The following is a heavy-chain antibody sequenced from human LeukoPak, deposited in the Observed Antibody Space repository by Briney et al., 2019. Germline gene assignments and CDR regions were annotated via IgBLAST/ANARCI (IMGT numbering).Heavy chain of an antibody. J-gene: IGHJ4*02. CDR1: GFTFSSYS. D-gene: IGHD5-18*01. Sequence: NPGGSLRLSCAASGFTFSSYSMYWVRQAPGKGLEWVSSIGSGGSYIYYADSVKGRFTISRDNANNSLYLQMNSLRAEDTALYYCARDLGYRFGYYFDYWGQGTLVTVSS. V-gene: IGHV3-21*01. CDR3: ARDLGYRFGYYFDY. CDR2: IGSGGSYI.